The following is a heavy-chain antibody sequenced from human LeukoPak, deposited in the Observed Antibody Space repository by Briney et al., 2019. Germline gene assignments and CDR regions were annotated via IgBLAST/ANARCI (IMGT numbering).Heavy chain of an antibody. CDR1: GGSISSSSYY. V-gene: IGHV4-39*01. CDR2: IYYSGST. CDR3: ARHKYHVAITMIVVPHYFDY. D-gene: IGHD3-22*01. Sequence: SETLSLTCTVSGGSISSSSYYWGWIRQPPGKGLEWIGSIYYSGSTYYNPSLKSRVTISVDTSKNQFSLKLSSVTAAHTAVYYCARHKYHVAITMIVVPHYFDYWGQGTLVTVSS. J-gene: IGHJ4*02.